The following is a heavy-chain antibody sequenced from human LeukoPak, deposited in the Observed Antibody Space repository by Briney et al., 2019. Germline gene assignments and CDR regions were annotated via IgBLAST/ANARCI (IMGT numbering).Heavy chain of an antibody. D-gene: IGHD3-10*01. J-gene: IGHJ4*02. V-gene: IGHV3-30*19. Sequence: GGSLRLSCAASGFTFSSYGMHWVRQAPGKGLEWVAVIWYDGSNKYYADSVKGRFTISRDNSKNTLYLQLNSLRAEDTAVYYCARDSTYYYGSGSSGPHYFDYWGQGTLVTVSS. CDR1: GFTFSSYG. CDR2: IWYDGSNK. CDR3: ARDSTYYYGSGSSGPHYFDY.